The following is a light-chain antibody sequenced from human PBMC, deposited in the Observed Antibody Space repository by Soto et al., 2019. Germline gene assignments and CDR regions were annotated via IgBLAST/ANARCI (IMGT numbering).Light chain of an antibody. CDR2: VEGSGSY. J-gene: IGLJ3*02. V-gene: IGLV4-60*02. Sequence: QAVLTQSSSASASLGSSVKLTCTLSSGHSSYIIAWHQQQPGKAPRYLMKVEGSGSYNKGSGVPDRFSGSSSGADRYLTISNLQFEDEADYYCETWDSPLWVFGGGTKVTVL. CDR1: SGHSSYI. CDR3: ETWDSPLWV.